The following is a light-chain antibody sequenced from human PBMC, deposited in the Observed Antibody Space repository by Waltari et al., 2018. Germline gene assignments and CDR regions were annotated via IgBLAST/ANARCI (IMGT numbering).Light chain of an antibody. CDR2: DAS. J-gene: IGKJ2*01. V-gene: IGKV3-11*01. Sequence: EIVLTQFPATLSLSPGERATPSCRASQSVRRYLAWYQQKPGQAPRLLIYDASNRATGVPARFSGSGSGTDFTLTISSLEPEDFAVYYCQQRSNWPPLYTFGQGTKLEIK. CDR3: QQRSNWPPLYT. CDR1: QSVRRY.